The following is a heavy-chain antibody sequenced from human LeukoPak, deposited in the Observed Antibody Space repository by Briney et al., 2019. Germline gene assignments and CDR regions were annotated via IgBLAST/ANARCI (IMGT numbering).Heavy chain of an antibody. Sequence: QPGGSLRLSCAASGFTVSSNYMSWVRQAPGKGLDWVSVIYSGGTTYYADSVKGRFTISRDSSKNTLYLQMNSLRAEDTAVYYCARRGDCSSTSCLFFDYWGQGTLVTVSS. CDR2: IYSGGTT. CDR1: GFTVSSNY. V-gene: IGHV3-66*02. D-gene: IGHD2-2*01. CDR3: ARRGDCSSTSCLFFDY. J-gene: IGHJ4*02.